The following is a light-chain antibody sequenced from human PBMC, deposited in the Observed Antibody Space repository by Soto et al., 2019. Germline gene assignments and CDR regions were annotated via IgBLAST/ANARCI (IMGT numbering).Light chain of an antibody. CDR3: QQYFEWPPMT. J-gene: IGKJ1*01. V-gene: IGKV3-15*01. CDR1: QNVLSD. CDR2: GAT. Sequence: EILLTQSPATLSVSPGETATLSCRASQNVLSDLAWYQQKPGQAPRLLVYGATTRATDAPAKFRGKGSGTEFSLTISSLQSEDSATYYCQQYFEWPPMTFGQGTKVEI.